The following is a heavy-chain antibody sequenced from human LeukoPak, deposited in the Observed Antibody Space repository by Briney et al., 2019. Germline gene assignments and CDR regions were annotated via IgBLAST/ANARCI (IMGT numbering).Heavy chain of an antibody. CDR1: GGTFSSYA. D-gene: IGHD5-18*01. V-gene: IGHV1-69*04. CDR3: ARDGYTTAYAFDI. J-gene: IGHJ3*02. Sequence: SVKVSCKASGGTFSSYAISWVRQALGQGLEWMGRIIPILGIANYAQKFQGRVTITADKSTSTAYMELSSLRSEDTAVYYCARDGYTTAYAFDIWGQGTMVTVSS. CDR2: IIPILGIA.